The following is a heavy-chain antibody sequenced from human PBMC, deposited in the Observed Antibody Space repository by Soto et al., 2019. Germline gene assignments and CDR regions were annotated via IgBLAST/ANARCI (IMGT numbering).Heavy chain of an antibody. J-gene: IGHJ6*03. V-gene: IGHV1-18*01. D-gene: IGHD6-13*01. CDR2: VDPDNVHT. CDR1: GYGFSNYV. Sequence: QVQLVQSGPEVKKPGTSVKVCCKTSGYGFSNYVVSWVRQAPGQGLEWVGRVDPDNVHTKYAQKLQGRVTMATDTATNRAYMELRSLTFDDTAVYYCARGAASGYSYFYYMDVWGKGTTVTVSS. CDR3: ARGAASGYSYFYYMDV.